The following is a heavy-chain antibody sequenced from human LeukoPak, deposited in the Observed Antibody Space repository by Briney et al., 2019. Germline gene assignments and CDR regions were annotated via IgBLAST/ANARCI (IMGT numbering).Heavy chain of an antibody. D-gene: IGHD3-10*01. V-gene: IGHV4-59*02. CDR3: ARGLYGSGSYFDY. Sequence: SETLSLTCTVSGGSVRNYYWSWIRQPPGKGLEWIGSIYYSGSTYNNPSLKSRVTMSVDTSKNQFSLKLSSVTAADTAVYYCARGLYGSGSYFDYWGQGTLVTVSS. CDR1: GGSVRNYY. J-gene: IGHJ4*02. CDR2: IYYSGST.